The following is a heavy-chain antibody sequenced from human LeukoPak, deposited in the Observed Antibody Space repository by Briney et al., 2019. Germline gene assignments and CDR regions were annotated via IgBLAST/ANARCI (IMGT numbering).Heavy chain of an antibody. D-gene: IGHD4-17*01. CDR1: GYSISIGYY. V-gene: IGHV4-38-2*01. CDR3: ARVGTVTTSSPKN. CDR2: IYHSGST. J-gene: IGHJ4*02. Sequence: SETLALTCAVSGYSISIGYYWGWIRQPPGKGLEWIGSIYHSGSTYYNPSLKSRVTISVDTSKNQFSLKLSSVTAADTAVYYCARVGTVTTSSPKNWGQGTLVTVSS.